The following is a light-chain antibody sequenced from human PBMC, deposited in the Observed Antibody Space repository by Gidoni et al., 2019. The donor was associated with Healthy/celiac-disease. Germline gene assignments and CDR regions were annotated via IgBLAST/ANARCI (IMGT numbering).Light chain of an antibody. CDR3: QQRSNWPPT. CDR1: QSVSSY. CDR2: DAS. Sequence: EIVLTQSPATLSLSPGERATLSCRASQSVSSYLAWYQQKPGQAPRLLIYDASNRATGIPARFSGSGSGTDFTLTIISLEPEAFAVYYCQQRSNWPPTFGQGTKVEIQ. J-gene: IGKJ1*01. V-gene: IGKV3-11*01.